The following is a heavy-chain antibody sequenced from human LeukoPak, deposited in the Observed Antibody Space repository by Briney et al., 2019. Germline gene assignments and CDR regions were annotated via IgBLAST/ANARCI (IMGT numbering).Heavy chain of an antibody. D-gene: IGHD6-13*01. CDR1: GFTFSDYY. CDR3: ARDHEYTSSWWDY. V-gene: IGHV3-11*01. CDR2: ISSSGSTI. J-gene: IGHJ4*02. Sequence: GGSLRLSCVASGFTFSDYYMSWIRQAPGKGLEWVSYISSSGSTIYYADSVKGRFTIPRDNAKNSLYLQMHSLRAEDTAVYYCARDHEYTSSWWDYWGQGTLVTVSS.